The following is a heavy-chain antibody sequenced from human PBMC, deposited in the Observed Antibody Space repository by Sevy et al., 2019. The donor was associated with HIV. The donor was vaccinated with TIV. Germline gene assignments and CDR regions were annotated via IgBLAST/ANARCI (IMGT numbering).Heavy chain of an antibody. D-gene: IGHD2-15*01. CDR1: GFTFSSYS. CDR3: ARGYCSGGSCYSG. V-gene: IGHV3-21*01. J-gene: IGHJ4*02. Sequence: GGSLRLSCAASGFTFSSYSMTWVRQAPGKGLEWVSSISSSSSYIYYADSVKGRFTISRDNAKNSLYLQMNSLRAEDTAVYYCARGYCSGGSCYSGWGQGTLVTVSS. CDR2: ISSSSSYI.